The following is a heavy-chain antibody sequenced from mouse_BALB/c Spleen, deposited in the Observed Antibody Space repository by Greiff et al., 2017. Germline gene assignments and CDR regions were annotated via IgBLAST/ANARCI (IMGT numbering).Heavy chain of an antibody. Sequence: VQLQQSGAELVKPGASVKLSCKASGYTFTSYDINWVRQRPEQGLEWIGWIFPGDGSTKYNEKFKGKATLTTDKSSSTAYMQLSRLTSEDSAVYFCARGEYGNYVGYFDVWGAGTTVTVSS. CDR1: GYTFTSYD. D-gene: IGHD2-10*02. J-gene: IGHJ1*01. CDR3: ARGEYGNYVGYFDV. CDR2: IFPGDGST. V-gene: IGHV1S56*01.